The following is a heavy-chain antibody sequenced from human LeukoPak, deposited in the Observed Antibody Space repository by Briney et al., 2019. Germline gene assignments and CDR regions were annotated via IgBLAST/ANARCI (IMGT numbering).Heavy chain of an antibody. J-gene: IGHJ4*02. Sequence: SETLSLTCTVSGGSISNGDHYWSWIRQHPGKGLEWIGHIYYSGSTYYNPSLKSRGIISVETTKNQFSLKLSSVTAADTAVYYCAGIMLSWREFDCWGQGTLVTVSS. CDR3: AGIMLSWREFDC. V-gene: IGHV4-31*03. CDR2: IYYSGST. D-gene: IGHD1-26*01. CDR1: GGSISNGDHY.